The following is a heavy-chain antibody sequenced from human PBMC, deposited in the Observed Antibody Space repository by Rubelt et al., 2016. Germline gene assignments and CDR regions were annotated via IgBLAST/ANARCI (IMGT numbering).Heavy chain of an antibody. V-gene: IGHV3-33*01. CDR1: GFTFSSYG. CDR3: ARDRSVLRAYYYGMDV. J-gene: IGHJ6*02. Sequence: GRSLRLSCAASGFTFSSYGMHWVRQAPGKGLEWVAVIWYDGSNKYYADSVKDRFTISRDNSKNTLYLQMNSLRAEDTAVYYCARDRSVLRAYYYGMDVWGQGTTVTVSS. CDR2: IWYDGSNK.